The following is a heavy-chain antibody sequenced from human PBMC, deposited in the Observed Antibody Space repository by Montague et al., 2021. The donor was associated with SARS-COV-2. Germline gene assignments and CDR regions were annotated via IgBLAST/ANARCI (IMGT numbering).Heavy chain of an antibody. D-gene: IGHD2-2*01. Sequence: SETLSLTCAVYGGSFSVYYWSWLRQSPRSGLEWIGEINHSGTANYNPSLKSRVSISVDTSKNQFTLKLTSVTAADTAMYYCAKEREVVRAARTLVAFDLWGQGTMVTVPS. J-gene: IGHJ3*01. CDR1: GGSFSVYY. CDR3: AKEREVVRAARTLVAFDL. CDR2: INHSGTA. V-gene: IGHV4-34*01.